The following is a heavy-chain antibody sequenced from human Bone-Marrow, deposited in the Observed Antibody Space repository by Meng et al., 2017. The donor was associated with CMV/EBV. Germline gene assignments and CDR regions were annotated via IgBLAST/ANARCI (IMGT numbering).Heavy chain of an antibody. CDR1: GGSISSSTYY. CDR2: IYYSGST. J-gene: IGHJ6*02. CDR3: ARAHADSYYYYGMDV. D-gene: IGHD4-17*01. V-gene: IGHV4-61*01. Sequence: SETLSLTCTVSGGSISSSTYYWSWIRQPPGKGMEWSGYIYYSGSTNYNTSLKSRVTISVDTSKNQFSLKLSSVTAAETAVYDRARAHADSYYYYGMDVWGQGTTVTVSS.